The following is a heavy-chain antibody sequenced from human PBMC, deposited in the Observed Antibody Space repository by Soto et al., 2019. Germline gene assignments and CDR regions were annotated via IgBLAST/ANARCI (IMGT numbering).Heavy chain of an antibody. V-gene: IGHV4-4*02. CDR1: GGSMSRSNW. J-gene: IGHJ4*02. CDR2: IYHSGST. Sequence: ETLSLTYTVSGGSMSRSNWLSWVRQPQGKGLEWIGEIYHSGSTNYNPSLKSRVTISVDKSKNQFPLKLSSVTAADTAVYYCARDGIRAADDYWGRGTLVTVSS. CDR3: ARDGIRAADDY. D-gene: IGHD6-13*01.